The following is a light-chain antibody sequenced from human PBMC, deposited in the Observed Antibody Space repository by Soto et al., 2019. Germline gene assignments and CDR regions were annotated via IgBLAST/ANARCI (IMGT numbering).Light chain of an antibody. V-gene: IGLV2-14*03. CDR1: SSDVGTYNF. Sequence: QSALTQPASVSASPGQSIIISCTGSSSDVGTYNFVSWYQQHPGKAPKLLLYNVSNRPSGISDRFSGSKSGNTASLTIAGLQAEDQADYSCSSYTSSDTRVVFGGGTKVTVL. CDR2: NVS. J-gene: IGLJ2*01. CDR3: SSYTSSDTRVV.